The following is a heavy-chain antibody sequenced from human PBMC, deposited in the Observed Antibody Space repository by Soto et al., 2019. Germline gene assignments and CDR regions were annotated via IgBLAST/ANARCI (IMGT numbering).Heavy chain of an antibody. CDR1: GGTFSSYA. D-gene: IGHD3-3*01. CDR3: ARDSRSTRSGYYPLNWFDP. J-gene: IGHJ5*02. Sequence: QVQLVQSGAEVKKPGSSVKVSCKASGGTFSSYAISWVRQAPGQGLEWMGGIIPIFGTANYAQKFQGRVTITADESTSTAYMELSSLRSEDTAVYYCARDSRSTRSGYYPLNWFDPWGQGTLVTVSS. V-gene: IGHV1-69*01. CDR2: IIPIFGTA.